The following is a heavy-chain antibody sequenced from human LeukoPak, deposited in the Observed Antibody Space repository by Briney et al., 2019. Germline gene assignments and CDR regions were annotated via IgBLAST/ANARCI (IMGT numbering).Heavy chain of an antibody. V-gene: IGHV3-33*08. CDR2: IWYDGNKK. Sequence: PEGSLRLSCAASGFTFSSYGMHWVRQAPGKGLEWVAAIWYDGNKKYYADSVKGRFTISRDDSRDTLYLQMDTLRTDDTAMYYCARVQYCRGGNCFDAFDFWGQGTMVTVSS. CDR1: GFTFSSYG. CDR3: ARVQYCRGGNCFDAFDF. D-gene: IGHD2-15*01. J-gene: IGHJ3*01.